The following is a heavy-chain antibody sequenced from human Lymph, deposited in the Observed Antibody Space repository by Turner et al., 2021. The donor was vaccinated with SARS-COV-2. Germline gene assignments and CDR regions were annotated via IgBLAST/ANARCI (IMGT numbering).Heavy chain of an antibody. V-gene: IGHV3-43*02. J-gene: IGHJ4*02. CDR3: AKDPGYCSGGSCYSRTYFDF. Sequence: EVQLVESGGGVVQPGGSLRLSCAASGFTFDDYAMHWVRQAPGEGLEWVSLISGDGGGTYYADSVKGRFTISRDNSKNSLSLQMNSLRAEDTALYYCAKDPGYCSGGSCYSRTYFDFWGQGTLVTVSA. CDR2: ISGDGGGT. D-gene: IGHD2-15*01. CDR1: GFTFDDYA.